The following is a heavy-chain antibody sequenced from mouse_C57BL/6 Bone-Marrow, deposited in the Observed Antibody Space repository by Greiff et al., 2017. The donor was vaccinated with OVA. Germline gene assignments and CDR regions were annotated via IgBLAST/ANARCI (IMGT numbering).Heavy chain of an antibody. V-gene: IGHV1-9*01. CDR2: ILPGSGST. J-gene: IGHJ2*01. CDR1: GFTFTGYW. Sequence: VQGVESGAELMKPGASVKLSCKATGFTFTGYWIEWVKQRPGHGLEWIGEILPGSGSTNYNEKFKGKATFTADTSSNTAYMQLSSLTTEDSAIYYCARRRVYYGRTTGRVYWGQGTTLTVSS. CDR3: ARRRVYYGRTTGRVY. D-gene: IGHD1-1*01.